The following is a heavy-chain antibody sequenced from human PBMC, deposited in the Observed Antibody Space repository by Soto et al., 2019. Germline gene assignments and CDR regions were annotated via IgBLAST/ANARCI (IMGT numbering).Heavy chain of an antibody. Sequence: QVTLKESGPVLVKPTETLTLTCTVSGFSLSNARMGVSWIRQPPGKALEWLAHIFSNDEKSYSTSLKSRLTISKDTSKSQVVLTMTNMDPVDSVTYYCARREWELPYYCYYRMDVWGPGNTVTDSS. CDR1: GFSLSNARMG. D-gene: IGHD1-26*01. CDR3: ARREWELPYYCYYRMDV. J-gene: IGHJ6*02. V-gene: IGHV2-26*01. CDR2: IFSNDEK.